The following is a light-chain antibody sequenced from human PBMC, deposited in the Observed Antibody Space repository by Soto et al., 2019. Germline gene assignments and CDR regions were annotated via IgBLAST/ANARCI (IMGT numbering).Light chain of an antibody. V-gene: IGLV2-8*01. Sequence: QSALTQPPSASGSPGQSVTICCSGTFNDVGGYNYVSWYQQHPGKAPKVIIYEVYKRPSGVPDRFSGSKSGKTASLTVSGLQADDEADYYCSSYVGNNNLVFGGGTKLTVL. CDR1: FNDVGGYNY. CDR3: SSYVGNNNLV. J-gene: IGLJ3*02. CDR2: EVY.